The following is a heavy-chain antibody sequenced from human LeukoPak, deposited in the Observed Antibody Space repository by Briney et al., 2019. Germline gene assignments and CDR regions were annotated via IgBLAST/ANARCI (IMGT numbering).Heavy chain of an antibody. D-gene: IGHD2-2*02. CDR3: AREVVPAAIPTRHFDY. Sequence: TLTLTCANYGGSFNSYDRSGRRHPPEKGLEWIGEINHSGSTNYNPSLKSRVTISVDTSKNQFSLKLSSVTAADTAVYYCAREVVPAAIPTRHFDYWGQGTLVTVSS. V-gene: IGHV4-34*01. CDR1: GGSFNSYD. J-gene: IGHJ4*02. CDR2: INHSGST.